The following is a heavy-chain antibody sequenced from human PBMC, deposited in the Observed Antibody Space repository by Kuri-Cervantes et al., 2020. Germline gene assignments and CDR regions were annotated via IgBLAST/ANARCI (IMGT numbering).Heavy chain of an antibody. CDR3: ANRRDAFDI. CDR2: ISSSGSTI. V-gene: IGHV3-48*01. Sequence: GESLKISCAASGFTFSSYSMNWVRQAPGKGLEWVSYISSSGSTIYYADSVKGRFTISRDNSKNTLYLQMNSLRAEDTAVYYCANRRDAFDIWGQGTMVTVSS. J-gene: IGHJ3*02. CDR1: GFTFSSYS.